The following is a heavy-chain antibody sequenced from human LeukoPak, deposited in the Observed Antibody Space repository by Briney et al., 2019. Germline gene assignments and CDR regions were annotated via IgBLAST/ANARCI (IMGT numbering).Heavy chain of an antibody. J-gene: IGHJ4*02. Sequence: ASVKVSCKASGYTFTSYYMHWVRQAPGQGLEWMGIINPSGGSTSYAQKFQGRVTMTRDTSTSTVYMELSSLRSEDTAVYYCARDATPGIAAAGTFDYWGQGTLVTVSS. CDR3: ARDATPGIAAAGTFDY. CDR1: GYTFTSYY. D-gene: IGHD6-13*01. V-gene: IGHV1-46*01. CDR2: INPSGGST.